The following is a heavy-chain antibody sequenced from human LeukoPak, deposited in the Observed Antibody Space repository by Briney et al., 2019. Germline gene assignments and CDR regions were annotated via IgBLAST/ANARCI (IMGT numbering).Heavy chain of an antibody. V-gene: IGHV1-46*01. Sequence: GASVKFSCKASGYTFTSYYMHWVRQAPGQGLEWMGIINPNGGSTSYAQKFQGRVTMTRATSTSTVYMELSSLRSEDTAVYYCARDLMGGGIAVAGRGYFDYWGQGTLVTVSS. CDR2: INPNGGST. J-gene: IGHJ4*02. CDR3: ARDLMGGGIAVAGRGYFDY. CDR1: GYTFTSYY. D-gene: IGHD6-19*01.